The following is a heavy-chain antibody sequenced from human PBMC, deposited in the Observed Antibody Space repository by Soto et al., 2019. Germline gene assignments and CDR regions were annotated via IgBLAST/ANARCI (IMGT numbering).Heavy chain of an antibody. CDR1: GFSLSTSGVG. CDR3: AHSYGDLWPYYYYAMDV. D-gene: IGHD4-17*01. CDR2: IYWDDDK. Sequence: GSGPTLVNPTQTLTLTCTFSGFSLSTSGVGVGWIRQPPGKALEWLALIYWDDDKRYSPSLKSRLTITKDTSKNQVVLTMTNMDPVDTATYYCAHSYGDLWPYYYYAMDVWGQGTTVTVSS. J-gene: IGHJ6*02. V-gene: IGHV2-5*02.